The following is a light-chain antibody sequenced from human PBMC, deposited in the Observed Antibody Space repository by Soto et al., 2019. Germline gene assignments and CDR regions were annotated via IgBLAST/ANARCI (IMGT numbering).Light chain of an antibody. CDR2: GAS. CDR3: QQYGSSPP. J-gene: IGKJ4*01. V-gene: IGKV3-20*01. CDR1: QSVSSGY. Sequence: EIVLTQSPGTLSLSPGERATLSCRASQSVSSGYLAWYQQKPGQAPRLLIYGASSRATGIPDRFSGSGSGTDFTLTISRLEPEDFAVCYCQQYGSSPPFGGGIKVEIK.